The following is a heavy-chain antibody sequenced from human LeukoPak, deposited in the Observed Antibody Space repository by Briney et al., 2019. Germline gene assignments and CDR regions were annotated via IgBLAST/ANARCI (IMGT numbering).Heavy chain of an antibody. V-gene: IGHV3-21*01. CDR3: AKEAYSGYDSNYYYGMDV. CDR1: GFPFSSYS. J-gene: IGHJ6*02. CDR2: ISSSSSYI. D-gene: IGHD5-12*01. Sequence: GGSLRLSCAASGFPFSSYSMNWVRQAPGKGLEWVSSISSSSSYIYYADSVKGRFTISRDNSKNTLYLQMNSLRVEDTAVHYCAKEAYSGYDSNYYYGMDVWGQGTTVTVSS.